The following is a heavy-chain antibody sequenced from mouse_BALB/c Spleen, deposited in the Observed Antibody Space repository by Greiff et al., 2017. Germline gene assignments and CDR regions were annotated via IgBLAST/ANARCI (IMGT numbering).Heavy chain of an antibody. CDR3: ADYDGYYDYAMDY. J-gene: IGHJ4*01. V-gene: IGHV1-18*01. Sequence: EVKLQQPGAELVKPGASVKISCKTSGYTFTDYTMHWVKQSHGKSLEWIGGINPNNGGTSYNQKFKGKATLTVDKSSSTAYMELRSLTSEDSAVYYCADYDGYYDYAMDYWGQGTAVTVSS. D-gene: IGHD2-3*01. CDR2: INPNNGGT. CDR1: GYTFTDYT.